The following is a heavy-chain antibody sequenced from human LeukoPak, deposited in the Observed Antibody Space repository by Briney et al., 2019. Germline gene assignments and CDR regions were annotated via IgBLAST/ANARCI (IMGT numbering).Heavy chain of an antibody. D-gene: IGHD3-10*01. V-gene: IGHV3-74*01. J-gene: IGHJ4*02. Sequence: GGSLRLSCAASGFTFSDSWMHWVRQAPGKGLVWVSRMNSDGSTIDYADSVKGRFTISRDNARNTLFLQMNSLRAEDTAIYYCARAGSFRFDYWGQGTLVTVSS. CDR1: GFTFSDSW. CDR2: MNSDGSTI. CDR3: ARAGSFRFDY.